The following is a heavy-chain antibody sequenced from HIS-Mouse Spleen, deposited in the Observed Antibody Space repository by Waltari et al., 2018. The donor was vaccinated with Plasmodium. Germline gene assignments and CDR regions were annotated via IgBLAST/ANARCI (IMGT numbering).Heavy chain of an antibody. CDR1: GGSISSYY. Sequence: QVQLQESGPGLVTPSATLSLTCTVPGGSISSYYCRWIRQPPGKGLEWIGYIYSSGSTNYNPSLKSRVTISVDTSKNQFSLKLSSVTAADTAVYYCARVGRRIWGAFDIWGQGTMVTVSS. J-gene: IGHJ3*02. CDR3: ARVGRRIWGAFDI. CDR2: IYSSGST. V-gene: IGHV4-59*01. D-gene: IGHD3-16*01.